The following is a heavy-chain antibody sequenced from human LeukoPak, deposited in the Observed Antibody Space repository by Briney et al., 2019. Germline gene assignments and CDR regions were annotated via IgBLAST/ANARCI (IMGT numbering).Heavy chain of an antibody. Sequence: PGGSLRLSCTASGFTFADYLMSRFRQAPGKGLEWVGFIRSKTYGGTTEYAASVKGRFTISRDDSKSIAYLQMNSLETEDTAVYYCAKPATSILIYFDSWGQGTLVTVSS. CDR3: AKPATSILIYFDS. D-gene: IGHD2-2*01. J-gene: IGHJ4*02. V-gene: IGHV3-49*03. CDR2: IRSKTYGGTT. CDR1: GFTFADYL.